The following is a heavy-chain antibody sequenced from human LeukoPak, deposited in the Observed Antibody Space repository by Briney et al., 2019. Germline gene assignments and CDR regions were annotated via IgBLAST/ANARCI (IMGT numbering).Heavy chain of an antibody. V-gene: IGHV1-8*01. J-gene: IGHJ4*02. D-gene: IGHD1-26*01. CDR2: MNPNSGNT. CDR3: ATGTRGSYSFFTDY. Sequence: PLASVKVSCKASGYTFTSYDINWVRQATGQGLEWMGWMNPNSGNTGYAQKFQGRVTMTEDTSTDTAYMELSSLRSEDTAVYYCATGTRGSYSFFTDYWGQGTLVTVSS. CDR1: GYTFTSYD.